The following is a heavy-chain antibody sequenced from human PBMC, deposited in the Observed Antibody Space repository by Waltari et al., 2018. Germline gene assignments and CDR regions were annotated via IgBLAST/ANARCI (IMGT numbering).Heavy chain of an antibody. CDR1: GYTFTGYY. CDR3: ARGALLRFLEWFPRY. CDR2: INPNSGGT. V-gene: IGHV1-2*02. J-gene: IGHJ4*02. D-gene: IGHD3-3*01. Sequence: QVQLVQSGAEVKKPGASVKVSCKASGYTFTGYYMHWVRQAPGKGLEWMGWINPNSGGTNYAQKFQGRVTMTRATSISTAYMELSRLRSDDTAVYYCARGALLRFLEWFPRYWGQGTLVTVSS.